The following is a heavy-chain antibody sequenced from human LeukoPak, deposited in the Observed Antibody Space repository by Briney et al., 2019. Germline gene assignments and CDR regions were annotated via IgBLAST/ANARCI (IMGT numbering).Heavy chain of an antibody. CDR2: ISYDGSNK. V-gene: IGHV3-30*19. J-gene: IGHJ4*02. CDR3: ARAPSAAGTGLDY. Sequence: GRSLRLSCAASGFTFSSYGMHWVRQAPGKGLEWVAVISYDGSNKYYADSVKGRFTISRDNSKNTLYLQMNSLRAEDTAVYYCARAPSAAGTGLDYWGQGTLVTVSS. CDR1: GFTFSSYG. D-gene: IGHD6-13*01.